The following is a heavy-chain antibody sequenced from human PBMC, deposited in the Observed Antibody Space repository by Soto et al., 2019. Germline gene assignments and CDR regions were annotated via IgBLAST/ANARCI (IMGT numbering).Heavy chain of an antibody. D-gene: IGHD3-10*01. V-gene: IGHV1-18*01. CDR3: ARDDFVVRGVYYYYGMDV. Sequence: QAQLVQSGAEVKKPGASVKVSCKASGYTFSSYGITWVRQAPGQGLEWMAWISGYNGNTNYAQNLQGRVTMTTDTSTNTVYMELRSLRSDDTAVYYCARDDFVVRGVYYYYGMDVWGQGTTVTVSS. J-gene: IGHJ6*02. CDR2: ISGYNGNT. CDR1: GYTFSSYG.